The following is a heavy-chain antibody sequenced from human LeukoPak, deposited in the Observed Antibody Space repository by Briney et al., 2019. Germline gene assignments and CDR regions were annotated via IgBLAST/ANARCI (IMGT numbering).Heavy chain of an antibody. Sequence: PGGSVRLSCAASGFTFSSYWMSWVRQAPGKGLEWVANIKQDGSNKYYADSVKGRFTISRDNSKNTLYLQMNSLRAEDTAVYYCASQTYSSSPRAYWGQGTLVTVSS. CDR3: ASQTYSSSPRAY. J-gene: IGHJ4*02. D-gene: IGHD6-6*01. V-gene: IGHV3-7*01. CDR1: GFTFSSYW. CDR2: IKQDGSNK.